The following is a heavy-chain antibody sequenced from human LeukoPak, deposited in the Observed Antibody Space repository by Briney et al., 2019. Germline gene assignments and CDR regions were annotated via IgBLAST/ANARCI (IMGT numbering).Heavy chain of an antibody. J-gene: IGHJ4*02. CDR3: ASRHCSGGGCYFAGADPFDY. CDR2: INAGNGNT. D-gene: IGHD2-15*01. Sequence: GASATVSCKASGYTFTSYAMHWVRQAPGQRLEWMGWINAGNGNTKYSQKFQGRVTITRDTSASTAYMELSSLRSEDTAVYYCASRHCSGGGCYFAGADPFDYWGQGTLVTVSS. V-gene: IGHV1-3*01. CDR1: GYTFTSYA.